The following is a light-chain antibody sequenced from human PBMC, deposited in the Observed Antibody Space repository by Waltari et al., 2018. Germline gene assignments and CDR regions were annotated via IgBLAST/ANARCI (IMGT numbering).Light chain of an antibody. CDR2: NNI. Sequence: QSVLTQPPSVSGAPGQRVTISCTGTSSNPGAGHDVRWYQQLPGRAPRLLISNNINRPSGVPDRISGSNSGTSASLVITGLQAEDEAEFYCQSYDDSLSGYVFGGGTKLTVL. J-gene: IGLJ3*02. CDR1: SSNPGAGHD. CDR3: QSYDDSLSGYV. V-gene: IGLV1-40*01.